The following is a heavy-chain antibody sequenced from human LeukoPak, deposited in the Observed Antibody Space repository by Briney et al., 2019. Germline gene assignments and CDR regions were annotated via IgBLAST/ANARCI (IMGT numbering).Heavy chain of an antibody. V-gene: IGHV1-69*13. CDR1: GGTFSSYA. D-gene: IGHD6-13*01. J-gene: IGHJ5*02. CDR2: IIPIFGTA. CDR3: ARVVGSSRGEWFDP. Sequence: SVKVSCKASGGTFSSYAISWVRQAPGQGLEWMVGIIPIFGTANCAQKFQGRVTITADESTSTAYMELSSLRSEDTAVYYCARVVGSSRGEWFDPWGQGTLVTVSS.